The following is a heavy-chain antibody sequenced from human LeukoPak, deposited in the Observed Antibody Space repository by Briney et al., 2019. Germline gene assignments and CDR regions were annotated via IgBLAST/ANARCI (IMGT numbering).Heavy chain of an antibody. J-gene: IGHJ3*02. CDR2: IYSGGST. CDR3: ARDSGDIVATNAFDI. V-gene: IGHV3-53*01. Sequence: PGGSLRLSCAASGFTVNSNYMSWVRQAPGKGLEWVSVIYSGGSTYYADSVKGRFTISRDNAKNSLYLQMNSLRAEDTAVYYCARDSGDIVATNAFDIWGQGPMVTVSS. CDR1: GFTVNSNY. D-gene: IGHD5-12*01.